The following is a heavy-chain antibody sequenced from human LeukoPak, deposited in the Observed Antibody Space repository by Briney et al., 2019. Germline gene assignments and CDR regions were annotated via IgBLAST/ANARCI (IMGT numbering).Heavy chain of an antibody. CDR2: ISYDGSNK. D-gene: IGHD3-9*01. Sequence: GRSLRLSCAASGFAFSTSPMHWVRQAPGKGLEGVAVISYDGSNKFYADSVRGRFTISRDNSKNTVYLQMNSLRTEDTAVYYCAREGRDILTGYGWFDPWGQGTLVTVSS. V-gene: IGHV3-30*04. J-gene: IGHJ5*02. CDR3: AREGRDILTGYGWFDP. CDR1: GFAFSTSP.